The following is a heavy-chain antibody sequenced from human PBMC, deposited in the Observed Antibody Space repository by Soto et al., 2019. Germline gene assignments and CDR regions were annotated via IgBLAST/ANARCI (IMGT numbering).Heavy chain of an antibody. J-gene: IGHJ4*02. D-gene: IGHD2-15*01. CDR2: IYWDDDK. CDR3: AHRPSYCSGGSCYSGFDY. CDR1: GFSLSTSGVG. V-gene: IGHV2-5*02. Sequence: QITLKESGPTLVKPTQTLTLTCTFSGFSLSTSGVGVGWIRQPPGKALEWLALIYWDDDKRYRPSLKSRLTITKDTSKNQVVLTMTNIDPVDTATYYCAHRPSYCSGGSCYSGFDYWGQGTLVTVSS.